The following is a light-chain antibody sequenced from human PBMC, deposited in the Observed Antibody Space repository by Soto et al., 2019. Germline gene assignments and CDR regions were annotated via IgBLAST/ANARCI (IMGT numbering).Light chain of an antibody. CDR2: AAS. CDR1: QSINSY. V-gene: IGKV1-39*01. Sequence: DIQMTQSPSSQSASVGDRVTITCRASQSINSYLNWYQQKPGKAPKLLIYAASSLQSGVPSRCSGSGSETDFTLTISSLQPDDFSTYYCQQGVSTPRTFGQGTRV. J-gene: IGKJ1*01. CDR3: QQGVSTPRT.